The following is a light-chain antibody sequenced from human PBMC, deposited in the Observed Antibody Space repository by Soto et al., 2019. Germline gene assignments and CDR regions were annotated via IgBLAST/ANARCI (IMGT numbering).Light chain of an antibody. CDR1: QSISVW. CDR2: KAS. V-gene: IGKV1-5*03. J-gene: IGKJ1*01. Sequence: DIQMTQSPSTLSASIGDRVTITCRANQSISVWLAWYQQKPGKAPKVLIYKASRLESGVPSRFSGSGSGTEFTLTISSLQPDDFATYYCQQYNSHSPWTFGQGTKVDIK. CDR3: QQYNSHSPWT.